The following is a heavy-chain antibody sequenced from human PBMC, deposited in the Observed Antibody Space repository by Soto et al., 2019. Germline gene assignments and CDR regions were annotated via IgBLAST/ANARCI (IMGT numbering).Heavy chain of an antibody. CDR1: GATFPSYG. J-gene: IGHJ5*02. D-gene: IGHD4-17*01. V-gene: IGHV1-18*01. Sequence: ASVKVSCKASGATFPSYGISWVRQAPGQGLEWMGWISAYNGNTNYAQKLQGRVTMTTDTSTSTAYMELRSLRSDDTAVYYCARYLYGDPVSLDLWGPGTPVTVSS. CDR2: ISAYNGNT. CDR3: ARYLYGDPVSLDL.